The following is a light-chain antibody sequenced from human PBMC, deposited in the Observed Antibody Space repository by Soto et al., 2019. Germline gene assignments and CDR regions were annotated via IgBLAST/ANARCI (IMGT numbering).Light chain of an antibody. J-gene: IGKJ4*01. CDR2: VAS. Sequence: IVLTQSPGTLSLSPGETVTLSCRASQSINDDFLAWYQQRPGQAPRLLIYVASFRPTGIPDRFSGSGSGTEFTLTISRLEPEDSAVYFCQQHGRSPLTFGGGTKVEIK. CDR1: QSINDDF. CDR3: QQHGRSPLT. V-gene: IGKV3-20*01.